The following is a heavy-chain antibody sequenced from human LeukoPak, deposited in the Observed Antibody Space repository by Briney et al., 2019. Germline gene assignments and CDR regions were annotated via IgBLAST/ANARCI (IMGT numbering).Heavy chain of an antibody. V-gene: IGHV3-9*01. D-gene: IGHD6-13*01. CDR1: GFTFDVYA. Sequence: PGGSLRLSCAASGFTFDVYAMHWVRQAPGKGLEWVSGISWNSGSIGYADSVKGRFTISRDNAKNSLYLQMNSLRAEDTALYYCAKDTDGAAAGTTWGHWGQGTLVTVSS. J-gene: IGHJ4*02. CDR3: AKDTDGAAAGTTWGH. CDR2: ISWNSGSI.